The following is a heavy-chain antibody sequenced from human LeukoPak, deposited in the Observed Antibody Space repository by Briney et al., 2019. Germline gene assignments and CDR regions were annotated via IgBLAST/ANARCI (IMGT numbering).Heavy chain of an antibody. CDR3: ARSSLGYCSSTSCPDYYYYGMDV. Sequence: PSETLSLTCTVSGGSISSTSHYWGWIRQPPGKGLEWIGSIYYSGSTYYNPSLKSRVTISVDTSKNQFSLKLSSVTAADTAVYYCARSSLGYCSSTSCPDYYYYGMDVWGQGTTVTVSS. J-gene: IGHJ6*02. D-gene: IGHD2-2*01. CDR2: IYYSGST. V-gene: IGHV4-39*07. CDR1: GGSISSTSHY.